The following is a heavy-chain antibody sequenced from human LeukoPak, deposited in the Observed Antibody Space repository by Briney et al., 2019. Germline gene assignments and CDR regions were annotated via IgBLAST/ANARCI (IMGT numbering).Heavy chain of an antibody. V-gene: IGHV3-74*01. D-gene: IGHD3-22*01. CDR2: ISSDGSST. CDR1: GFTFSSYA. Sequence: GGSLRLSCAASGFTFSSYAMSWVRQAPGKGLVWVSRISSDGSSTSYADSVKGRFTISRDNAKNRLYLQMNSLRAEDTAVYFCASGYNYNSLGDNWGQGTLVTVSS. J-gene: IGHJ4*02. CDR3: ASGYNYNSLGDN.